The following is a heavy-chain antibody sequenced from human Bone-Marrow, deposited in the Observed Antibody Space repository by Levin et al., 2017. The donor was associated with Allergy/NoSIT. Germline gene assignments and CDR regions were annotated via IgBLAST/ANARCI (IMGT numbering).Heavy chain of an antibody. CDR2: INRDGTDK. D-gene: IGHD4-17*01. CDR1: GFTFSSSW. Sequence: GESLKISCAASGFTFSSSWMGWVRQAPGKGLEWVANINRDGTDKNYVDSVKGRFTISRDNAKNSLYLQMSSLRAEDTAVYYCARDQGGALDYWGQGTLVTVSS. J-gene: IGHJ4*02. CDR3: ARDQGGALDY. V-gene: IGHV3-7*01.